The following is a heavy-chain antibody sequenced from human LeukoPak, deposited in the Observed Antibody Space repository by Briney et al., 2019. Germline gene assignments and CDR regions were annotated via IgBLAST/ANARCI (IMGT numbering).Heavy chain of an antibody. J-gene: IGHJ4*02. CDR2: IYYSGST. D-gene: IGHD3-22*01. Sequence: SETLSLTCTVSGGSISSGGYYWSWIRQHPGKGLEWIRYIYYSGSTYYNPSLKSRVTISVDTSKNQFSLKLSSVTAADTAVYYCARDNYYDSSGYYGSIDYWGQGTLVTVSS. CDR1: GGSISSGGYY. CDR3: ARDNYYDSSGYYGSIDY. V-gene: IGHV4-31*03.